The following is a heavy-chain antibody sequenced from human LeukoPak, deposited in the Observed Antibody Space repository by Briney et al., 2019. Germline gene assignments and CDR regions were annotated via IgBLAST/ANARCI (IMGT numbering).Heavy chain of an antibody. J-gene: IGHJ5*02. CDR1: GGTFSSYA. CDR2: IIPIFGTA. CDR3: AREGYYDSSGYYSSWFDP. V-gene: IGHV1-69*05. Sequence: EASVKVSCKASGGTFSSYAISWVRQAPGQGLEWMGGIIPIFGTANYAQKFQGRVTITTDESTSTAYMELSSLRSEDMAVYYCAREGYYDSSGYYSSWFDPWGQGTLVTVSS. D-gene: IGHD3-22*01.